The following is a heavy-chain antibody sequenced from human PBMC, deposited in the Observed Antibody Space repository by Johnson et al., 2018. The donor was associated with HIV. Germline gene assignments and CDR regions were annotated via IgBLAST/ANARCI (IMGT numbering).Heavy chain of an antibody. J-gene: IGHJ3*02. V-gene: IGHV3-11*04. CDR1: GFTFDDYG. Sequence: QVQLVESGGGVVRPGGSLRLSCAASGFTFDDYGMSWIRQAPGKGLEWVSYISSSGSTIYYAASVKGRFTISRDNAKNSLYLQMNSLRAEDTAVYYCARDQSEVDAFDIWGQGTMVTVSS. CDR3: ARDQSEVDAFDI. CDR2: ISSSGSTI.